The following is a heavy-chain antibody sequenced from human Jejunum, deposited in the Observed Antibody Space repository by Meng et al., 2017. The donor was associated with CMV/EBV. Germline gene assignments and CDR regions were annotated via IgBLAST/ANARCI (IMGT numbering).Heavy chain of an antibody. V-gene: IGHV3-9*01. CDR1: GFRFDDYA. CDR3: ATTITVNTGLGGF. CDR2: ISWNSGAI. J-gene: IGHJ4*02. Sequence: SGFRFDDYAMHWVRQAPGKGLEWVSGISWNSGAIGYADSIKGRFTISRDNGKNTLYLQMNDLRPEDTAMYFCATTITVNTGLGGFWGQGTLVTVSS. D-gene: IGHD1-20*01.